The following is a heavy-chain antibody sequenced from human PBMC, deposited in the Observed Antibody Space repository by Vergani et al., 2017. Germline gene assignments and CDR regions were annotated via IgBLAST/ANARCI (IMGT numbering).Heavy chain of an antibody. D-gene: IGHD5-24*01. Sequence: EVQLVESGGGLVQPGGSLRLSCAASGFTFSSYEMNWVRQAPGKGLEWVSYISSSGSTIYYADSVKGRFTISRDNAKNSLYLQMNSLRAEDTAVYYCAKEGDGYNLDYWGQGTLVTVSS. CDR1: GFTFSSYE. J-gene: IGHJ4*02. CDR3: AKEGDGYNLDY. CDR2: ISSSGSTI. V-gene: IGHV3-48*03.